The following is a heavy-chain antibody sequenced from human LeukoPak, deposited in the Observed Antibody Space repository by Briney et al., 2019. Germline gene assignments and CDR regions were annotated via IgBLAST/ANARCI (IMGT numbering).Heavy chain of an antibody. CDR3: ARVISPWYYFDY. Sequence: PGGSLRPSCAASGFTFTYNITNWVRHPHEDGLGWVSSISSSSSYIYYADSVRGRFTISRDDAKNSLYLQMNSLRAEDTAVYYCARVISPWYYFDYWGQGTLVTVSS. CDR1: GFTFTYNI. J-gene: IGHJ4*02. D-gene: IGHD2-8*02. CDR2: ISSSSSYI. V-gene: IGHV3-21*01.